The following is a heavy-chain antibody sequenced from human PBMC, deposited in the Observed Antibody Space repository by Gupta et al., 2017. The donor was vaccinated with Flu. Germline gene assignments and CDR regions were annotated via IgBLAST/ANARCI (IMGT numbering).Heavy chain of an antibody. CDR3: ARDGGGEIDF. J-gene: IGHJ4*02. D-gene: IGHD2-21*01. CDR1: GFLFRSYT. CDR2: ISSSSSYI. V-gene: IGHV3-21*01. Sequence: ELQLVESGGGLVKRGGSLSRSCAASGFLFRSYTMNWVRQAPGKGLEWVSSISSSSSYIYYLESVKGRFTISRDNAKNSLYLQMNSLRAEDTAIYYCARDGGGEIDFGGQGTLVTVSS.